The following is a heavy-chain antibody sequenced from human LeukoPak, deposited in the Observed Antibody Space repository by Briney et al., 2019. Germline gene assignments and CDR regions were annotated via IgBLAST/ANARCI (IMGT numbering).Heavy chain of an antibody. CDR2: MYNSGSI. CDR3: ARNETSGYFDI. J-gene: IGHJ3*02. D-gene: IGHD3-22*01. Sequence: SETLSLTCTVSGGSISSSTHYWGWLRQSPGKGLEWIGSMYNSGSISYNPSLRSRVTITVDTSKNQFPLNFNSVTAADPALYFCARNETSGYFDIWGQGTMVTVSS. V-gene: IGHV4-39*01. CDR1: GGSISSSTHY.